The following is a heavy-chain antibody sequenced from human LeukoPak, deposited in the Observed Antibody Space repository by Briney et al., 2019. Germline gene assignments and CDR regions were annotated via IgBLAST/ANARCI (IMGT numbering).Heavy chain of an antibody. D-gene: IGHD3-10*01. CDR3: ARETWAGTYYYYMDV. CDR1: GFTFTTHG. V-gene: IGHV3-30*02. Sequence: GGSLRLSCAASGFTFTTHGLHWVRQAPGKGLEWVALIRYDGKNYYYADSVRGRFTISRDNSKNTLYLQMNSLRAEDTAVYYCARETWAGTYYYYMDVWGKGTTVTVSS. J-gene: IGHJ6*03. CDR2: IRYDGKNY.